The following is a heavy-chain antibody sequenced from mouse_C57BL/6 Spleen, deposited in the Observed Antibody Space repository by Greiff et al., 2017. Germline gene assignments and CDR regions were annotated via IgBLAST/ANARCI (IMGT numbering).Heavy chain of an antibody. D-gene: IGHD4-1*01. J-gene: IGHJ4*01. CDR2: IDPETGGT. Sequence: VQLQQSGAELVRPGASVTLSCKASGYTFTDYEMHWVKQTPVHGLEWIGAIDPETGGTAYNQKFKGKAILTADKSSSTAYMELRSLTSEDSAVYYCTREGLTGYAMDYWGQGTSVTVSS. CDR3: TREGLTGYAMDY. CDR1: GYTFTDYE. V-gene: IGHV1-15*01.